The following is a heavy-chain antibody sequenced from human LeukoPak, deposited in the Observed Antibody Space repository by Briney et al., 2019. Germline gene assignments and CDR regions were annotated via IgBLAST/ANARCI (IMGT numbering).Heavy chain of an antibody. Sequence: GGSLRLSCAASGFTFSAYGIHWVRQAPGEGLEWVAIIWYDGSKKYYAESVKGRFTISRDNSKNTLYLQMNSLRAEDSAVYYCARDMGGSGSQPDYWGQGTLVTVSS. J-gene: IGHJ4*02. V-gene: IGHV3-33*01. D-gene: IGHD3-10*01. CDR2: IWYDGSKK. CDR1: GFTFSAYG. CDR3: ARDMGGSGSQPDY.